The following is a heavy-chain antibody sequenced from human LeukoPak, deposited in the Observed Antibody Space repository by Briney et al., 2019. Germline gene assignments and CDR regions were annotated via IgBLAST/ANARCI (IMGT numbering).Heavy chain of an antibody. J-gene: IGHJ4*02. V-gene: IGHV4-39*01. CDR2: IYYSGST. Sequence: PSETLSLTCTVSGGSISSSSYYWGWIRQSPGKGLEWIGSIYYSGSTYYNPSLKSRVTISVDTSKNQFSLKLSSVTAADTAVYYCARKGYWDDYVWGSYRLGYYFDYWGQGTLVTVSS. CDR3: ARKGYWDDYVWGSYRLGYYFDY. CDR1: GGSISSSSYY. D-gene: IGHD3-16*02.